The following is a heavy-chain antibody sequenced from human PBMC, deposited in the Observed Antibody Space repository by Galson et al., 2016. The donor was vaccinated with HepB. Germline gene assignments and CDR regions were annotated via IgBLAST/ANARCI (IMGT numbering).Heavy chain of an antibody. CDR1: GASVNSSNW. CDR2: IYHTGTS. V-gene: IGHV4-4*02. D-gene: IGHD5-24*01. J-gene: IGHJ5*01. CDR3: ARASIFPGARMVFDS. Sequence: SETLSLTCAVSGASVNSSNWWTWVRQAPGTGLEWIGEIYHTGTSNNNPSLLRRFTIPIDNSRNLFSLNLNSVTAADTAVYYRARASIFPGARMVFDSWGQGIPVTVSS.